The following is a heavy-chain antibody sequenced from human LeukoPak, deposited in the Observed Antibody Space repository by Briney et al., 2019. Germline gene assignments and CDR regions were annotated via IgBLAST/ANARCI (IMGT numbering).Heavy chain of an antibody. J-gene: IGHJ3*02. CDR1: GFTFSAYT. V-gene: IGHV3-48*02. CDR2: ISTSSSTI. D-gene: IGHD3-10*01. CDR3: ARGKSAFDI. Sequence: GGSLRLSCAASGFTFSAYTMNRVRQAPGKGLEWVSYISTSSSTIYYVDSVKGRFTISRDNAKNPLYLQMNSLRDDDTAVYYCARGKSAFDIWGQGTMVTVSS.